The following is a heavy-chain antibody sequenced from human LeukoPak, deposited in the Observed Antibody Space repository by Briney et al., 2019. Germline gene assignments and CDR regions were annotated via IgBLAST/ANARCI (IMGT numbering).Heavy chain of an antibody. V-gene: IGHV3-23*01. J-gene: IGHJ6*02. CDR3: AKGMGYYDGMDV. D-gene: IGHD1-26*01. CDR1: GFTFSSYA. CDR2: LSGSGGYT. Sequence: GGSLRLSCAASGFTFSSYAMTWVRQAPGKGLEWVSPLSGSGGYTYHANSVKGRFTISRDNSKNTLYLRMNSLRAEDTAVYYCAKGMGYYDGMDVWGQGTTVTVSS.